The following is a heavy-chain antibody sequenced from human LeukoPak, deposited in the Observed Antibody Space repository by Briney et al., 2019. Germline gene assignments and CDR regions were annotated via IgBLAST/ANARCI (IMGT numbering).Heavy chain of an antibody. V-gene: IGHV3-30-3*01. D-gene: IGHD3-10*01. CDR2: ISYDGSNK. Sequence: GGSLRLSCAASGFTFSSYAMHWVRQAPGKGLEWVAVISYDGSNKYYADSVKGRFTISRDNSKNTLYLQMNSLRAEDTAAYYCARDLYYYGSGSFGKYYYYGMDVWGQGTTVTVSS. J-gene: IGHJ6*02. CDR1: GFTFSSYA. CDR3: ARDLYYYGSGSFGKYYYYGMDV.